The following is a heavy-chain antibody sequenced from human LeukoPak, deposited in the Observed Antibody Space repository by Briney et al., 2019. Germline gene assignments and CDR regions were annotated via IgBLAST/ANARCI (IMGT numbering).Heavy chain of an antibody. D-gene: IGHD3-10*01. Sequence: GESLKISCKASGYTFTTSLIAWVPQIPGKGLGLVVIIYPGGCEKRYSPSSQGQVTISVDKSISTASLQWSSLKASDSAMYYCARRLGGIGSGSFDYWGQGTMVTVSS. CDR3: ARRLGGIGSGSFDY. J-gene: IGHJ4*02. CDR2: IYPGGCEK. V-gene: IGHV5-51*01. CDR1: GYTFTTSL.